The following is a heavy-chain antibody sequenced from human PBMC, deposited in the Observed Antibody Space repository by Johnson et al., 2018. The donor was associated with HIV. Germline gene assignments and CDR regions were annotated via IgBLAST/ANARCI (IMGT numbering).Heavy chain of an antibody. CDR2: IRYDGSNK. Sequence: VQLVESGGGVVQPGGSLRLSCAASGFTFSSYGMHWVRQAPGKGLEWVAFIRYDGSNKYYADSVKGRFTISRDNSKNTLYLQMNSLRAEDTAVYYCASYCSGGSCYRRSPSDAFDIWGQGTMVTVS. CDR3: ASYCSGGSCYRRSPSDAFDI. D-gene: IGHD2-15*01. J-gene: IGHJ3*02. V-gene: IGHV3-30*02. CDR1: GFTFSSYG.